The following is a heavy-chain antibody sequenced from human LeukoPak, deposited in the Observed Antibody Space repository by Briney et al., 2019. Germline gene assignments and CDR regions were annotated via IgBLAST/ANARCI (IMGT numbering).Heavy chain of an antibody. CDR3: AKADYDFWSGYLDYYYYYMDV. Sequence: GGSLRLSCAASGFTFSSYAMSWVRQAPGKGLEWVSAISGSGGSTYYADSVKGRFTISGDNSKNTLYLQMNSLRAEDTAVYYCAKADYDFWSGYLDYYYYYMDVWGKGTTVTVSS. V-gene: IGHV3-23*01. CDR1: GFTFSSYA. CDR2: ISGSGGST. J-gene: IGHJ6*03. D-gene: IGHD3-3*01.